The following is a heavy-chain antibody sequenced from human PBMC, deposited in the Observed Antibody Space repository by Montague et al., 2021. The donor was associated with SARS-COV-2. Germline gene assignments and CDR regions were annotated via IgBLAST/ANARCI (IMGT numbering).Heavy chain of an antibody. J-gene: IGHJ3*01. Sequence: SETLSLTCTVYGGSFSGYYWSWIRQPPGEGLEWIGSIYYTGNTYYNPSLKSRVTISVVTSKNHFTLKLSSVTAAETAVYYCARLERYFDSSGSPSAFDFWGQGTKVTVSS. CDR1: GGSFSGYY. D-gene: IGHD3-22*01. V-gene: IGHV4-39*02. CDR2: IYYTGNT. CDR3: ARLERYFDSSGSPSAFDF.